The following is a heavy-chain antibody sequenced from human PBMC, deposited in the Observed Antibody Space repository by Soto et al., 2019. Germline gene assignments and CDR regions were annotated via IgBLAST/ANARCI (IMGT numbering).Heavy chain of an antibody. V-gene: IGHV4-38-2*01. D-gene: IGHD3-10*01. J-gene: IGHJ6*02. CDR1: GYSISSGYY. Sequence: PSETLSPTCAVSGYSISSGYYWGWIRQPPGKGLEWIGSIYHSGSTYYNPSLKSRVTISVDTSKNQFSLKLSSVTAADTAVYYCARVGGYGMDVWGQGTTVTVSS. CDR3: ARVGGYGMDV. CDR2: IYHSGST.